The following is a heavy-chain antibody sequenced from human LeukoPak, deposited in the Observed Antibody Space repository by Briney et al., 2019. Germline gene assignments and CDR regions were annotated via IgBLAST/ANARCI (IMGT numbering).Heavy chain of an antibody. CDR2: IYYSGST. D-gene: IGHD2-8*01. J-gene: IGHJ4*02. V-gene: IGHV4-59*01. Sequence: PSETLSLTCTVSGGSISRYYWRWLRQPPGRGLEWVGYIYYSGSTDDNPSLKSRVTISVDSSKNQCSLKLNSVTAADTAVYYGARGGVAYIDHWGQGTLVTVSS. CDR3: ARGGVAYIDH. CDR1: GGSISRYY.